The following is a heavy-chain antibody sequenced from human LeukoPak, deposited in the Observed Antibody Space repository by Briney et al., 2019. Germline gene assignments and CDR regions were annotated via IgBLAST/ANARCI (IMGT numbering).Heavy chain of an antibody. J-gene: IGHJ4*02. D-gene: IGHD1-26*01. CDR1: GYTFNTYG. CDR3: ARVDSGRYYGHDY. Sequence: ASVTVSCTASGYTFNTYGITWVRQAPGQGLEWMGWISGYNGKKKYAQKFQGRVSMTTDTSTSTAYMELRSLRSDDTAMYYCARVDSGRYYGHDYWGQGTLVTVTS. CDR2: ISGYNGKK. V-gene: IGHV1-18*01.